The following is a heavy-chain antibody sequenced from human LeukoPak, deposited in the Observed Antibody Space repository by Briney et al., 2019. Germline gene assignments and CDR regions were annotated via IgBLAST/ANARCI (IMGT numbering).Heavy chain of an antibody. CDR1: GFTVSSNY. CDR2: IYSGGST. V-gene: IGHV3-53*01. Sequence: GGSLRLSCAASGFTVSSNYMSWVRQAPGKGLEWVSVIYSGGSTYYAGSVKGRFTISRDSSKNTLYLQMNSLRAEDTAVYYCARELAPGPSRWELPPLGNWGQGTLVTVSS. D-gene: IGHD1-26*01. J-gene: IGHJ4*02. CDR3: ARELAPGPSRWELPPLGN.